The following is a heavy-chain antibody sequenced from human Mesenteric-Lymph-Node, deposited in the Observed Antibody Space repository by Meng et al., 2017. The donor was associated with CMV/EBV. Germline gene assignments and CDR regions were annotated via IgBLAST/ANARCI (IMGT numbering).Heavy chain of an antibody. V-gene: IGHV1-46*01. D-gene: IGHD6-13*01. Sequence: ASVKVSCKASGYTFTSYYMHWVRQAPGQGLEWMGIINPSGGSTSYAQKFQGRVTMTRDTSTSTVYMELSSLRSEDTAVYYCARDLGIAAAGNDAFDIWGQGTMVTVSS. CDR3: ARDLGIAAAGNDAFDI. CDR2: INPSGGST. CDR1: GYTFTSYY. J-gene: IGHJ3*02.